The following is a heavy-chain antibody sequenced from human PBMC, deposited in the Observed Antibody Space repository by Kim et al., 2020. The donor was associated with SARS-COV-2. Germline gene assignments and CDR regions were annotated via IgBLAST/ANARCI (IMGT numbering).Heavy chain of an antibody. CDR3: ARALGGGYYYGMDV. D-gene: IGHD3-16*01. J-gene: IGHJ6*02. Sequence: AASVKGRFTISRDNSKNTLYLQMNSLRAEDTAVYYCARALGGGYYYGMDVWGQGTTVTVSS. V-gene: IGHV3-30*01.